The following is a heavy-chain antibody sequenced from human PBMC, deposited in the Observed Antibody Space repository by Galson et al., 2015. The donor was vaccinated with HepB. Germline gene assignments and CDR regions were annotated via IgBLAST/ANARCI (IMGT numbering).Heavy chain of an antibody. J-gene: IGHJ4*02. CDR1: GGTFSDYT. V-gene: IGHV1-69*13. CDR3: AREGKPTAPNPVDY. Sequence: SVKVSCKASGGTFSDYTISWVRQAPGQGLEWMGGITPIFGTPNYAQKFQGRVTITADESTNTAYMELGSLRSEDTAVYYCAREGKPTAPNPVDYWGQGTLVTVSS. CDR2: ITPIFGTP. D-gene: IGHD1-14*01.